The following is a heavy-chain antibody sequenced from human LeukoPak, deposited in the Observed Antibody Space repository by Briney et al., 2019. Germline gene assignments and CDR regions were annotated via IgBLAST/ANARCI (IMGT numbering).Heavy chain of an antibody. CDR1: GFTFSSYD. Sequence: GGSLRLSCAASGFTFSSYDMHWVRQATGKGLEWVSAIGTAGDTYYPGSVKGRFTISRENAKNSLYLQMNSLRAGDTAVYYCARGGSSSPQGYWGQGTLVTVSS. J-gene: IGHJ4*02. CDR2: IGTAGDT. V-gene: IGHV3-13*01. CDR3: ARGGSSSPQGY. D-gene: IGHD6-6*01.